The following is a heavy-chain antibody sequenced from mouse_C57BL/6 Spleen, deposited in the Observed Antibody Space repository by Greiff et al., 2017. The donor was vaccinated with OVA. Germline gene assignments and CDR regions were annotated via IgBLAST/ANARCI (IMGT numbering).Heavy chain of an antibody. Sequence: EVNLVESGGGLVKPGGSLKLSCAASGFTFSDYGMHWVRQAPEKGLEWVAYISSGSSTIYYADTVKGRFTISRDNAKNTLFLQMTSLRSEDTAMYYCASLLGFAYWGQGTLVTVSA. CDR1: GFTFSDYG. V-gene: IGHV5-17*01. CDR3: ASLLGFAY. D-gene: IGHD2-1*01. CDR2: ISSGSSTI. J-gene: IGHJ3*01.